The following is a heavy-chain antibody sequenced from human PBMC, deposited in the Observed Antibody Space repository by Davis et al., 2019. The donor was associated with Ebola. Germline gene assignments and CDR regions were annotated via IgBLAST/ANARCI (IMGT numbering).Heavy chain of an antibody. D-gene: IGHD7-27*01. V-gene: IGHV3-7*04. J-gene: IGHJ4*02. CDR3: ARVRGTGDPDY. CDR2: IKQDGSEK. CDR1: GFTFSSYW. Sequence: GGSLRLSCAASGFTFSSYWMSWVRQAPGKGLEWVANIKQDGSEKYYADSVKGRFTISRDNSKNTLYLQMNSLRAEDTAVYYCARVRGTGDPDYWGQGTLVTVSS.